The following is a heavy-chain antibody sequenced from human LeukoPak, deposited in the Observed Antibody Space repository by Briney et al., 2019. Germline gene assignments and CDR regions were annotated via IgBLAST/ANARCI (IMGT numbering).Heavy chain of an antibody. CDR1: GFTFSNYW. D-gene: IGHD1-14*01. V-gene: IGHV3-74*01. Sequence: GRSLRLSCAASGFTFSNYWMHWVRRAPGKGLVWVSRISSDGSSTSYAGSVKGRFTISRDNAENTLFLQMNSLRVEDTAVYYCARVTGGRHFDYWGQGTLVTVSS. CDR2: ISSDGSST. CDR3: ARVTGGRHFDY. J-gene: IGHJ4*02.